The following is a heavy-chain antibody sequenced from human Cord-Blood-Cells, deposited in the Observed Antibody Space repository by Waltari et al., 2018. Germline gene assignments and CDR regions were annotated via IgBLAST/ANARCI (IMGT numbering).Heavy chain of an antibody. CDR1: GLSLSTSGEG. CDR3: AHTYYDILPYQYFDY. D-gene: IGHD3-9*01. J-gene: IGHJ4*02. Sequence: QITLKESGPTLVKPTQTLTLTCTFSGLSLSTSGEGAGWIRQPPGKALEWLALIYWNDDKRYSPSLKSRLTITKDTSKNQVVLTMTNMDPVDTATYYCAHTYYDILPYQYFDYWGQGTLVTVSS. V-gene: IGHV2-5*01. CDR2: IYWNDDK.